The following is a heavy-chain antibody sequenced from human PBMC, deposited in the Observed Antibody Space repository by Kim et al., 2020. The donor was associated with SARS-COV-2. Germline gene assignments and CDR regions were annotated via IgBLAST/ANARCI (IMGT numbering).Heavy chain of an antibody. CDR1: GGSISSYY. Sequence: SETLSLTCTVSGGSISSYYWSWIRQPPGKGLEWIGYIYYSGSTNYNPSLKSRVTISVDTSKNQFSLKLSSVTAADTAVYYCAREAPGVGATFWFDPWGQGTLVTVSS. V-gene: IGHV4-59*13. CDR2: IYYSGST. D-gene: IGHD1-26*01. J-gene: IGHJ5*02. CDR3: AREAPGVGATFWFDP.